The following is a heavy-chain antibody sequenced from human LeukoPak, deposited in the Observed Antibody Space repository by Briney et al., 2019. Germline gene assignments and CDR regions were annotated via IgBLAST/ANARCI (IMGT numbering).Heavy chain of an antibody. D-gene: IGHD6-6*01. CDR1: GGSFSGYY. Sequence: PSETLSLTCAVYGGSFSGYYWSWIRQPPGKGLEWVGEINHSGSTNYNPSLKSRVTISVDTSKNQFSLELSSVTAGDTAVYYCARATSSIAARNFDYWGQGTLVTVSS. CDR2: INHSGST. CDR3: ARATSSIAARNFDY. J-gene: IGHJ4*02. V-gene: IGHV4-34*01.